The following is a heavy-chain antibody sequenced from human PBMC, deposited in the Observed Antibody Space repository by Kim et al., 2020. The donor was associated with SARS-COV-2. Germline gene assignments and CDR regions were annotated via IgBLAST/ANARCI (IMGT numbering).Heavy chain of an antibody. CDR2: INAGNGNT. CDR3: ARVGLLAYCGGDCSLLVDY. D-gene: IGHD2-21*01. Sequence: ASVKVSCKASGYTFTSYAMHWVRQAPGQRLEWMGWINAGNGNTKYSQKFQGRVTITRDTSASTAYMELSSLRSEDTAVYYCARVGLLAYCGGDCSLLVDYWGQGTLVTVSS. V-gene: IGHV1-3*01. CDR1: GYTFTSYA. J-gene: IGHJ4*02.